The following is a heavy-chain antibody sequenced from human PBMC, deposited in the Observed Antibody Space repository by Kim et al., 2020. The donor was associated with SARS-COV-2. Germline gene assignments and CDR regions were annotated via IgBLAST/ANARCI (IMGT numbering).Heavy chain of an antibody. Sequence: SETLSLTCTVSGGSISSYYWSWIRQPPGKGLEWIGYIYYSGSTNYNPSLKSRVTISVDTSKNQFSLKLSSVTAADTAVYYCARDRDSSGYYDAFDIWGQGTMVTVSS. CDR2: IYYSGST. J-gene: IGHJ3*02. CDR1: GGSISSYY. CDR3: ARDRDSSGYYDAFDI. V-gene: IGHV4-59*13. D-gene: IGHD3-22*01.